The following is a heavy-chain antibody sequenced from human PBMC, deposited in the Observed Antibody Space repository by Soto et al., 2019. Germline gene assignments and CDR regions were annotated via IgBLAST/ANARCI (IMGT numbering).Heavy chain of an antibody. Sequence: EVQLVESGGDLGQPGGSLRLSCEVSGFTFSDHYMDWVRQAPGKGLEWVGRIRNIANSYTTDYAASVKGRFTISRDDSKNSLYLQMNSLKTEDTAMYYCARRITGTPPADGWSWGQGTLVTVSS. D-gene: IGHD1-7*01. V-gene: IGHV3-72*01. CDR2: IRNIANSYTT. J-gene: IGHJ5*02. CDR3: ARRITGTPPADGWS. CDR1: GFTFSDHY.